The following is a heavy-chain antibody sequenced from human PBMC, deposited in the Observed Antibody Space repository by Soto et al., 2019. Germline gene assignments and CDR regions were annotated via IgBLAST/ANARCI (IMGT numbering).Heavy chain of an antibody. J-gene: IGHJ4*02. CDR2: INHSGST. V-gene: IGHV4-34*01. CDR1: GGSFSGYY. D-gene: IGHD6-13*01. Sequence: PSETLSLTCAVYGGSFSGYYWSWIRQPPGKGLEWIGEINHSGSTNYNPSLKSRVTISVDTSKNQFSLKLSSVTAADTAVYYCARGRSSWYVHDYWGQGTLVTVSS. CDR3: ARGRSSWYVHDY.